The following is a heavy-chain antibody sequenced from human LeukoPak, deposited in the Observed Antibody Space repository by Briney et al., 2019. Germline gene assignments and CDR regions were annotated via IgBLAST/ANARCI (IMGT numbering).Heavy chain of an antibody. Sequence: GGSLRLSCAASGFTFSSYAMHWVRQAPGKGLEWVAVISYDGSNKYYADSVKGRFTISRDNSKNTLYLQMNSLRAEDTAVYYCARDGAPGVAAAGAFDYWGQGTLVTVSS. CDR3: ARDGAPGVAAAGAFDY. J-gene: IGHJ4*02. CDR1: GFTFSSYA. D-gene: IGHD6-13*01. V-gene: IGHV3-30-3*01. CDR2: ISYDGSNK.